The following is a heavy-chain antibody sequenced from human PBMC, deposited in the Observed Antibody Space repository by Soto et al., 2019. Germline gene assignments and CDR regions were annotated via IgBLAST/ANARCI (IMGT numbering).Heavy chain of an antibody. D-gene: IGHD3-9*01. J-gene: IGHJ4*02. CDR1: GFTFTDYW. V-gene: IGHV3-74*01. CDR3: ARGLYLDCGQDY. CDR2: IKADEITT. Sequence: EVQLVESGGGLIQTGGSLRLSCAASGFTFTDYWMHWARQAPGKGLVWVSRIKADEITTSYADSVKGRFTIFRDNAKNTLYLQMNSLTAEDTAVYYCARGLYLDCGQDYWGRGTLVTVSS.